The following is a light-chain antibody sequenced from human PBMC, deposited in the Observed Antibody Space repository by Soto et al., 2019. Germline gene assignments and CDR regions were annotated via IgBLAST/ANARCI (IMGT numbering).Light chain of an antibody. CDR1: SSDVANYNS. V-gene: IGLV2-14*03. Sequence: QSALTQPASVSGSPGQSITISCTGSSSDVANYNSVSWYQQHPGKVPKLVIYDVIHRPSGISNRFSGSKSGNTASLTISGLQSEDEAHYDCSSYTSNSASVIFGGGTQLTVL. CDR2: DVI. CDR3: SSYTSNSASVI. J-gene: IGLJ2*01.